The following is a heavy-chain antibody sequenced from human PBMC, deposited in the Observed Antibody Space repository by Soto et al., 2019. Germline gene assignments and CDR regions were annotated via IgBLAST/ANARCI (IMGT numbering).Heavy chain of an antibody. J-gene: IGHJ4*02. Sequence: SETLSLTCTVSGGAISSSSYYWVWIRQPPGKGLEWIGSFSYSGRTYYNPSLKSRVSISGDTSKNQFSVRLSSVTAADTAVYYCVRQLRGYDRMTGYLPGTNFDYWGMGTQITVAS. V-gene: IGHV4-39*01. CDR1: GGAISSSSYY. CDR2: FSYSGRT. CDR3: VRQLRGYDRMTGYLPGTNFDY. D-gene: IGHD3-9*01.